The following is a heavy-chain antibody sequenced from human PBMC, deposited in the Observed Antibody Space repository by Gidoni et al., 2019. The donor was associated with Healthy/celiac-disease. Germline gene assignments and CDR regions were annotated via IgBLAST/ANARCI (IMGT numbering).Heavy chain of an antibody. V-gene: IGHV3-53*01. J-gene: IGHJ4*02. D-gene: IGHD2-15*01. CDR1: GFTVSSNY. CDR2: IYSGGST. CDR3: ARDRSSGGTPGGYFDY. Sequence: EVQLVESGGGLIQPGGSLRLSCAASGFTVSSNYMSWVRQAPGKGLEWVSVIYSGGSTYYADSVKGRFTISRDNSKNTLYLQMNSLRAEDTAVYYCARDRSSGGTPGGYFDYWGQGTLVTVSS.